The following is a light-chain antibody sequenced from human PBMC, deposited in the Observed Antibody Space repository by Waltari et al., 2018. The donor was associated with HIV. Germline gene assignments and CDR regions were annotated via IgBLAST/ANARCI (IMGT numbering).Light chain of an antibody. CDR3: CSYAGTLV. CDR2: DVN. CDR1: NSDIGTYNL. Sequence: QSALTQPASVSGSPGQSITISCTGTNSDIGTYNLVSWYQQFPGKAPKLLIYDVNKRPSGVSNRFSGSKSGNTASLTISGLQAEDEADYYCCSYAGTLVFGGGTRLTVL. J-gene: IGLJ3*02. V-gene: IGLV2-23*02.